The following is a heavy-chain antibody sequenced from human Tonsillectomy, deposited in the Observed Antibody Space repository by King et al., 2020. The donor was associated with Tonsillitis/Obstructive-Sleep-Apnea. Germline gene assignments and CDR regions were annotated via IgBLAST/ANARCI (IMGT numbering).Heavy chain of an antibody. V-gene: IGHV4-61*01. CDR3: AGGWGGCSGGGSCYSFFDY. D-gene: IGHD2-15*01. CDR1: GGSVSSGSYY. Sequence: QLQESGPGLVKPSETLSLTCTVSGGSVSSGSYYWSWIRQPPGKGLEWIGDIYYSGSTNYNPSLKSRVTISVDTSKHQFSLKLSSVTAADTAVYYCAGGWGGCSGGGSCYSFFDYWGQGTLVTVSS. J-gene: IGHJ4*02. CDR2: IYYSGST.